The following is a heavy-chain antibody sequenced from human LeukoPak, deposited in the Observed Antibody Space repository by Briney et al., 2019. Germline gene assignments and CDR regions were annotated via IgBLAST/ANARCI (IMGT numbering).Heavy chain of an antibody. J-gene: IGHJ4*02. Sequence: GGSLRLSCAASGFTFSSYAMSWVRQAPGKGLEWVSTISGSGGSTFYADSVKGRFTISRDNSKNTLFLQMNSLRAEDTGVYYCAASYTTSSWAIFGYWGQGTLVTVSS. CDR2: ISGSGGST. CDR3: AASYTTSSWAIFGY. V-gene: IGHV3-23*01. D-gene: IGHD6-6*01. CDR1: GFTFSSYA.